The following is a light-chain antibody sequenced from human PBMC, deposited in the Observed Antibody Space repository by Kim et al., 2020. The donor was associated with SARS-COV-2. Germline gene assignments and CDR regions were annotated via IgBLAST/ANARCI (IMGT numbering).Light chain of an antibody. J-gene: IGKJ2*01. CDR2: DAS. Sequence: DVQMTQSPSSLSTSIGDRVIITCQASQDITKSLNWYQHKPGKAPEPLIYDASNLETGVPSKFSGSGSGTDFTFTINSLQPEDIATYFCQQYSNLPYTFGQGTKLEI. CDR3: QQYSNLPYT. V-gene: IGKV1-33*01. CDR1: QDITKS.